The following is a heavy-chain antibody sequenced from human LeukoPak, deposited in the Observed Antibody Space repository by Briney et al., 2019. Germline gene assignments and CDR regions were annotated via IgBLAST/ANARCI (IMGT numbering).Heavy chain of an antibody. Sequence: SETLSLTCAVYGGSFSGYYWSWIRQPPGKGLEWIGEINHSGSTNYNPSLKSRVTISVDTSKNQFSLKLSSVTAADTAVYYCARTFSSWSYYYGMDVWGQGTTVTVSS. J-gene: IGHJ6*02. CDR2: INHSGST. CDR1: GGSFSGYY. D-gene: IGHD6-13*01. CDR3: ARTFSSWSYYYGMDV. V-gene: IGHV4-34*01.